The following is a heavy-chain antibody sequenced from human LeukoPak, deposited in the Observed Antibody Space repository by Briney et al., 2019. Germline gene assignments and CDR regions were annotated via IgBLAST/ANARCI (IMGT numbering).Heavy chain of an antibody. CDR2: ISSSSYI. Sequence: GGSLRLSCAASGFTFSSYSMNWVRQAPGKGLEWVSSISSSSYIYYADSVKGRFTISRDNAKNSLYLQMNSLRAEDTAVYYCARNSRVRGALDWGQGTLVTVSS. J-gene: IGHJ4*02. CDR1: GFTFSSYS. CDR3: ARNSRVRGALD. V-gene: IGHV3-21*01. D-gene: IGHD3-10*01.